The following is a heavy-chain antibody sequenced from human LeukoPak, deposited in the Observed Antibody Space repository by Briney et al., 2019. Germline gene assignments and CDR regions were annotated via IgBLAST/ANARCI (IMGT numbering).Heavy chain of an antibody. D-gene: IGHD3-3*01. CDR3: AREGYDFWSGYSGDY. Sequence: ASVKVSCKASGYTFTSYGLSWVRQAPGQGLEWMGWISAYNGNTNYAQKLQGRVTMTTDTSTSTAYMELRSLRSDDTAVYYCAREGYDFWSGYSGDYWGQGTLVTVSS. J-gene: IGHJ4*02. V-gene: IGHV1-18*01. CDR1: GYTFTSYG. CDR2: ISAYNGNT.